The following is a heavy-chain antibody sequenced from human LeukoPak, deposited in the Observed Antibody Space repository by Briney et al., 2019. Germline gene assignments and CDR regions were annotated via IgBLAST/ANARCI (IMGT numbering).Heavy chain of an antibody. Sequence: PSETLSLTCTVSGGSIRTYYWSWIRQPPGKGLEWIGCISHSGSTDYNPSLKSRLTMSVDTSKNQFSLKLTSVTAADTAMYYCARGLRPRDYYYYGLDVGAPGPPVTVSS. CDR1: GGSIRTYY. V-gene: IGHV4-59*01. J-gene: IGHJ6*02. D-gene: IGHD4-17*01. CDR2: ISHSGST. CDR3: ARGLRPRDYYYYGLDV.